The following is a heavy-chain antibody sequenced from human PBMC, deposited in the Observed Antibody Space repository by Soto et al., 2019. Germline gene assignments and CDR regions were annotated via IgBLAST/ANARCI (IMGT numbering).Heavy chain of an antibody. J-gene: IGHJ4*02. D-gene: IGHD6-19*01. V-gene: IGHV3-23*01. CDR1: GFTFSSYA. CDR2: ISGSGGST. CDR3: AKEGYSSGWYGIDY. Sequence: EVQLLESGGGLVQPGGSLRLSCAASGFTFSSYAMSWVRQAPGKGLEWVSAISGSGGSTYYADSVKGRFTISRDNSKKPLYLQMNRLRAEDTAVYYCAKEGYSSGWYGIDYWGQGTLVTVSS.